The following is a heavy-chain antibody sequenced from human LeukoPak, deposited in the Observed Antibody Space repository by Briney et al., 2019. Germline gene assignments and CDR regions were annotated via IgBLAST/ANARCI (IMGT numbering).Heavy chain of an antibody. D-gene: IGHD6-19*01. CDR1: GFSFSAYI. CDR2: IRSDGSST. CDR3: TRRYGGHSGWAGYHDS. Sequence: GGSLRLSCVASGFSFSAYIMHWVREAPGKGLEYVSAIRSDGSSTFYPNSVKGRFTISRDNSKSTLYLQMGSLRAEDTAVYYCTRRYGGHSGWAGYHDSWGQGTLVTVSS. V-gene: IGHV3-64*01. J-gene: IGHJ4*02.